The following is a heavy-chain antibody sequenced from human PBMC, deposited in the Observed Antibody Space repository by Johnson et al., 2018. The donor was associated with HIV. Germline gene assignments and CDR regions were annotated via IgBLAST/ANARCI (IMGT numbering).Heavy chain of an antibody. CDR1: GFTFSNYG. CDR3: AKGQSSGYPKDAFDI. V-gene: IGHV3-30*02. D-gene: IGHD3-22*01. J-gene: IGHJ3*02. Sequence: QVQLVESGGGVVQPGGSLRLSCAASGFTFSNYGMHWVRQAPGKGLEWVAFIRYDGDITYYVDSVKGRFTSSRDNSTNTLYLQMNSLRTEDTAMYYCAKGQSSGYPKDAFDIWGRGTIVTISS. CDR2: IRYDGDIT.